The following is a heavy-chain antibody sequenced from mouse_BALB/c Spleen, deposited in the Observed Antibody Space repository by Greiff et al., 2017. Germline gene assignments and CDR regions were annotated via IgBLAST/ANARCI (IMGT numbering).Heavy chain of an antibody. V-gene: IGHV5-6-5*01. CDR3: ARGVDIITTVVPYCYFDV. CDR1: GFTFSSYA. D-gene: IGHD1-1*01. J-gene: IGHJ1*01. CDR2: ISSGGST. Sequence: EVQRVESGGGLVKPGGSLKLSCAASGFTFSSYAMSWVRQTPEKRMEWVASISSGGSTYYPDSVKGRFTISRDNARNILYLQMSSLRSEDTAMYYCARGVDIITTVVPYCYFDVWGAGTTVTVSS.